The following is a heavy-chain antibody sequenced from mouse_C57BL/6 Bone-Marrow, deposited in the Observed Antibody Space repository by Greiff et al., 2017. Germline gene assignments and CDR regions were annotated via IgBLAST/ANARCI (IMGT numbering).Heavy chain of an antibody. CDR1: GYTFTDYN. Sequence: EVQLQQSGPELVKPGASVKIPCKASGYTFTDYNMDWVKQSHGKSLEWIGDINPNNGGTIYNQKFKGKATLTVDKSSSTAYMELRSLTSEDTAVYYCARRDGSFDYWGQGTTLTVSS. J-gene: IGHJ2*01. D-gene: IGHD2-3*01. CDR2: INPNNGGT. V-gene: IGHV1-18*01. CDR3: ARRDGSFDY.